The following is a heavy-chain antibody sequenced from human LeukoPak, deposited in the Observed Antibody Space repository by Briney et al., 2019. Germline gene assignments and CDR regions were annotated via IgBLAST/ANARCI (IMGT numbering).Heavy chain of an antibody. Sequence: GASVKVSCKASGYTFTDYFIHWVRQAPGQGLEWMGWIIADNGGTNYAQKFQGRVTMTRDTSISTAYMELSRLRSDDTAVYYCATISLVRGVTRFNEYFQLWGQGTLVTVSS. D-gene: IGHD3-10*01. CDR1: GYTFTDYF. CDR2: IIADNGGT. V-gene: IGHV1-2*02. CDR3: ATISLVRGVTRFNEYFQL. J-gene: IGHJ1*01.